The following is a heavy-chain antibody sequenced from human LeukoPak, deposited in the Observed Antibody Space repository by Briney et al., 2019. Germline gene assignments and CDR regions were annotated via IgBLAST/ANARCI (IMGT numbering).Heavy chain of an antibody. Sequence: GRSLRLSCAASGFTFSSYGMHWVRQAPGKGLEWVAVISYDGSNKYYADSAKGRFTISRDNSKNTLYLQMNSLRAEDTAVYYCAKDDYGDFGEHYYGMDVWGQGTTVTVSS. V-gene: IGHV3-30*18. J-gene: IGHJ6*02. D-gene: IGHD4-17*01. CDR1: GFTFSSYG. CDR2: ISYDGSNK. CDR3: AKDDYGDFGEHYYGMDV.